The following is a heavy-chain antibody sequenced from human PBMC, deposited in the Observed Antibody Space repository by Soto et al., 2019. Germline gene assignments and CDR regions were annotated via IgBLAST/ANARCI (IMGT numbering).Heavy chain of an antibody. CDR3: ARNARWGFVP. V-gene: IGHV3-72*01. J-gene: IGHJ5*02. Sequence: LRLSYVASRFTLSTYYMDWVSQAPGKGLEWVARIKHRPKDFGTEYAASVTGRFIISRDDSKKSLFLQMNSLKAEDTAIYYCARNARWGFVPWGQGTLVTVSS. CDR2: IKHRPKDFGT. D-gene: IGHD1-26*01. CDR1: RFTLSTYY.